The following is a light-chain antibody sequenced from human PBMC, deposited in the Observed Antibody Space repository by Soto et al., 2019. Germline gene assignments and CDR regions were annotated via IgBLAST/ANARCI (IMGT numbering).Light chain of an antibody. V-gene: IGKV1-39*01. Sequence: DIPMTQSPSSLSASVGDRVTITCRASQSISSYLNWYQQKPGKAPKLLIYAASSLQGGVPPRFSGSGSGTDFTLTISSLQPEDFATYYYQQSYSTITFGGGTKVEIK. CDR3: QQSYSTIT. CDR1: QSISSY. J-gene: IGKJ4*01. CDR2: AAS.